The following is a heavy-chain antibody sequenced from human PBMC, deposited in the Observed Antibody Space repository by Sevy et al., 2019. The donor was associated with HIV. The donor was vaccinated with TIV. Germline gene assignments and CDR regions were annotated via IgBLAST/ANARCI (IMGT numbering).Heavy chain of an antibody. V-gene: IGHV3-30*02. J-gene: IGHJ3*02. D-gene: IGHD2-8*02. CDR2: ITYDGSNK. Sequence: GGSLRLSCAASGFTFSYYGTHWVRQAPGKGLEWVAFITYDGSNKHYADSVKGRFTISRDNSENTLYLQMNSLRAEDTAMYYCARDRKVVLVVYAIPFDAFDIWGQGTLVTVSS. CDR1: GFTFSYYG. CDR3: ARDRKVVLVVYAIPFDAFDI.